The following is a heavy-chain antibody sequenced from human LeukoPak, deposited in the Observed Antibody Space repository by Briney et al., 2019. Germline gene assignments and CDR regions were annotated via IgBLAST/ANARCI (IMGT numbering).Heavy chain of an antibody. CDR3: AREDGYSSSWQLNWFDP. CDR1: GGSFSGYY. CDR2: INHSGST. J-gene: IGHJ5*02. D-gene: IGHD6-13*01. V-gene: IGHV4-34*01. Sequence: SETLSLTCAVYGGSFSGYYWSWIRQPPGKGLEWIGEINHSGSTNYNPSLKSRVTISVDTSKNQFSLKLSSVTAADTAVYYCAREDGYSSSWQLNWFDPWGQGSLDTVSS.